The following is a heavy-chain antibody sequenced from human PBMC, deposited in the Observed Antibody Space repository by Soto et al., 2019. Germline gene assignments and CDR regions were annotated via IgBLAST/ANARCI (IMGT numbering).Heavy chain of an antibody. CDR1: GFTFDDYA. CDR2: ISWNSGRI. CDR3: ARGRDSSGYPLFHC. Sequence: GGSLRLSCAASGFTFDDYAMHWVRQAPGKGLEWVSGISWNSGRIGYADSVKGRFTISRDNAKNSLYLQMNSLRAEDTAVYYCARGRDSSGYPLFHCRCQGTRVTVSS. V-gene: IGHV3-9*01. D-gene: IGHD3-22*01. J-gene: IGHJ4*02.